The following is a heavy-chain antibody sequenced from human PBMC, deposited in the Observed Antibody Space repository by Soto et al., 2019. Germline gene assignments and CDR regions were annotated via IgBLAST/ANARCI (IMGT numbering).Heavy chain of an antibody. CDR2: ISSSSSYI. V-gene: IGHV3-21*01. CDR1: GFTFSSYS. Sequence: EVQLVESGGGLVKPGGSLRLSCAASGFTFSSYSMNWVRQAPGKGLEWVSSISSSSSYIYYADSVKGRFTISRDNAKNSLYLQMNSLRAEDTAVYYCARDGFRFSPDQSSYYFDYWGQGTLVTVSS. D-gene: IGHD3-10*01. J-gene: IGHJ4*02. CDR3: ARDGFRFSPDQSSYYFDY.